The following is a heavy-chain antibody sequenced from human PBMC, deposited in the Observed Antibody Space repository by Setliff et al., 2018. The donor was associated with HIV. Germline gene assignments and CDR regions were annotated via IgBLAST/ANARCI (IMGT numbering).Heavy chain of an antibody. D-gene: IGHD6-19*01. CDR2: MWYDGSNE. Sequence: GGSLRLSCAASGFTFSNYGMHWVRQAPGKGLEWVALMWYDGSNEYYADSVKGRFTISRDNSKDTLYLEMNSLRTEDTAVYYCAKESLFGSGYQYYYMDVWGKGTTVTVSS. CDR1: GFTFSNYG. V-gene: IGHV3-30*02. CDR3: AKESLFGSGYQYYYMDV. J-gene: IGHJ6*03.